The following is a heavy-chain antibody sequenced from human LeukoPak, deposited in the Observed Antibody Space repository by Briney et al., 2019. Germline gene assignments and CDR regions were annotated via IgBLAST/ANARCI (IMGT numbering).Heavy chain of an antibody. J-gene: IGHJ4*02. CDR2: INPSGGST. D-gene: IGHD2-2*02. Sequence: ASVKVSCKASGYTFTSYYMHWVRQAPGQGLEWMGIINPSGGSTSYAQKFQGRVTMTRDMSTSTVYMELSSLRSEDTAVYYCAREDIVVVPAAIRVTIFDYWGQGTLVTVSS. V-gene: IGHV1-46*01. CDR3: AREDIVVVPAAIRVTIFDY. CDR1: GYTFTSYY.